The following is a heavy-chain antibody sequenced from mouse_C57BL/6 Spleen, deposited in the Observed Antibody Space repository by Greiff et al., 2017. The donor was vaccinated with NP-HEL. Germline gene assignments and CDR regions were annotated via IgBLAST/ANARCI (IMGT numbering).Heavy chain of an antibody. CDR1: GYSFTGYF. V-gene: IGHV1-20*01. CDR3: ARDGSSYEYFDV. Sequence: EVQLQQSGPELVKPGDSVKISCKASGYSFTGYFMNWVMQSHGKSLEWIGRINPYNGDTFYNQKFKGKATLTVDKSSSTAHMALRSLTSEDSAVYYCARDGSSYEYFDVWGTGTTVTVSS. CDR2: INPYNGDT. D-gene: IGHD1-1*01. J-gene: IGHJ1*03.